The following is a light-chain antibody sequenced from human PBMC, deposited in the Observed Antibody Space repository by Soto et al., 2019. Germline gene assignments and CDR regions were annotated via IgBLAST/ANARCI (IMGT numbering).Light chain of an antibody. CDR2: DTT. J-gene: IGLJ3*02. Sequence: QSVLAQPPSASGTPGQRVTLSCSGGSSNIGGEAVSWYQQFPGTAPKPLIFDTTQRPSGVPDRFSASKSGTSASLAISGLQSEDEADYYCAAWDDSLGGPVFGGGTKVTVL. CDR3: AAWDDSLGGPV. CDR1: SSNIGGEA. V-gene: IGLV1-44*01.